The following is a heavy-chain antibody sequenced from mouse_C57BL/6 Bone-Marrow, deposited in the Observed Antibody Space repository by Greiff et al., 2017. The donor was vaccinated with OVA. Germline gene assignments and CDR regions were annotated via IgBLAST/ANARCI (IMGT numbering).Heavy chain of an antibody. CDR3: ARFTAY. CDR2: IYPRSGNT. J-gene: IGHJ3*01. CDR1: GYTFTSYG. Sequence: VQLQESGAELARPGASVKLSCKASGYTFTSYGISWVKQRTGQGLEWIGEIYPRSGNTYYNEKFKGKATLTADKSSSTAYMELRSLTSEDSAVYFCARFTAYWGQGTLVTVSA. V-gene: IGHV1-81*01.